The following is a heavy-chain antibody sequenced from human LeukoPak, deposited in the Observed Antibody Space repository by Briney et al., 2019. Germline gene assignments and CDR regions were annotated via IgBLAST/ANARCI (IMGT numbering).Heavy chain of an antibody. CDR2: IYDSGST. D-gene: IGHD3-10*01. CDR3: ARGAYYYGSGLPFDP. J-gene: IGHJ5*02. CDR1: GFTFSSYS. Sequence: GSLGLSCAASGFTFSSYSMNWVRQSPGKGLEWIGSIYDSGSTYYNPSLKSRVTMSVDTSKNQFSLKLSSVTAADTAVYYCARGAYYYGSGLPFDPWGQGTLVTVSS. V-gene: IGHV4-59*12.